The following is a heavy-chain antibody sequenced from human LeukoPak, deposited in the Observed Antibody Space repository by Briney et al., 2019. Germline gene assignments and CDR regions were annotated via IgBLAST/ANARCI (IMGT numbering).Heavy chain of an antibody. CDR1: GFTFSSYA. J-gene: IGHJ4*02. CDR2: ISGSGGST. CDR3: AKDPGGYGDYVGARIDY. D-gene: IGHD4-17*01. V-gene: IGHV3-23*01. Sequence: PGGSLRLSCAASGFTFSSYAMSWVRQAPGKGLEWVSAISGSGGSTYYADSVKGRFTISRDNSKNTLYLQMNSLRAEDTAVYYCAKDPGGYGDYVGARIDYWGQGTLVTVSS.